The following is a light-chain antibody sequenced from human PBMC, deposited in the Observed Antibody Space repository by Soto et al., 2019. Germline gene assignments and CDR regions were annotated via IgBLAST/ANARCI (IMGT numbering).Light chain of an antibody. CDR2: GVT. V-gene: IGLV2-11*01. CDR3: CSYAGSYTWV. J-gene: IGLJ3*02. CDR1: SSDVGGYNY. Sequence: QSALTQPRSVSGSPRQSVTMSCTGTSSDVGGYNYVSWYQQHPGKVPKLMIYGVTERPSGVPDRFSGSKSGNTASLTISGLQAEDEADYYCCSYAGSYTWVFGGGTKLTVL.